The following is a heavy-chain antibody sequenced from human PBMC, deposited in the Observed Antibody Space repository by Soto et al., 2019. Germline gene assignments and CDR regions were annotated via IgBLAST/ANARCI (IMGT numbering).Heavy chain of an antibody. Sequence: GGSVKVSCKASGYTFSNSGIFWVRQAPGQGLEWMAWIYPYNGNTNYAQNLQGRVTLTTDASTSTAYMDLRSLTSDDTAMYYCARDLNGVDGGGDWGQGTLVTVSS. CDR1: GYTFSNSG. V-gene: IGHV1-18*01. CDR3: ARDLNGVDGGGD. CDR2: IYPYNGNT. D-gene: IGHD2-8*01. J-gene: IGHJ4*02.